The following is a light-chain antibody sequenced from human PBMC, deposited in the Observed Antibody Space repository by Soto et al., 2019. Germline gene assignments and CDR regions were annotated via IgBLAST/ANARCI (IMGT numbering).Light chain of an antibody. V-gene: IGKV1-39*01. CDR1: QSINYY. J-gene: IGKJ2*01. CDR2: TAA. Sequence: DIQMTQSPSSLSASIGDRVIITCRASQSINYYLTWYQQQPGKAPKLLVSTAASLRSGVPSRFSGSASGTDFALTISSLQPEDFVTYYCQQSFTTPYTFGQGTKLEI. CDR3: QQSFTTPYT.